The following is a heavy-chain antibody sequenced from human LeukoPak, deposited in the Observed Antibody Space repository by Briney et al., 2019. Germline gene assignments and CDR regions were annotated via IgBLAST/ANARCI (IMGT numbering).Heavy chain of an antibody. D-gene: IGHD4-17*01. CDR3: ARGGIGTYGDYEVDY. Sequence: PSETLSLTCAVSGGSISGSNWWSWVRQPPGKGLEWIGEIYHSGSTNYNPSLKSRVTISVDKSKNQFSLKLSSVTAADTAVYYCARGGIGTYGDYEVDYWGQGTLVTVSS. CDR1: GGSISGSNW. CDR2: IYHSGST. V-gene: IGHV4-4*02. J-gene: IGHJ4*02.